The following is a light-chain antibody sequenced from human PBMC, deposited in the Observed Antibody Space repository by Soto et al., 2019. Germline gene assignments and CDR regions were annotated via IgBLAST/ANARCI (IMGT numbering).Light chain of an antibody. CDR1: RSDVGGYNY. CDR3: NSYAGSNIV. Sequence: QSVLTQPPSASGSPGQSVTISCTGTRSDVGGYNYVSWYQQHPGQAPKLMIYEVYKRPSGVPDRFSGSKSGNTASLTVSGLQAEDEADYYCNSYAGSNIVFGTGTKVTVL. CDR2: EVY. J-gene: IGLJ1*01. V-gene: IGLV2-8*01.